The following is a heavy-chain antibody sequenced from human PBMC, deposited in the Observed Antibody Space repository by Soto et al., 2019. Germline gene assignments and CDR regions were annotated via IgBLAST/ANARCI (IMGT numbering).Heavy chain of an antibody. CDR3: ARGKGYYDFWSGYAFDY. Sequence: KQSQTLSLTCAISGDSVSSNSAAWNWLRQSPSRGLEWLGRTYYRSKWYNDYAVSVKSRITINPDRSKNQFCLQLNSVTPEDTAVYYCARGKGYYDFWSGYAFDYWGQGTLVTVSS. CDR1: GDSVSSNSAA. J-gene: IGHJ4*02. V-gene: IGHV6-1*01. D-gene: IGHD3-3*01. CDR2: TYYRSKWYN.